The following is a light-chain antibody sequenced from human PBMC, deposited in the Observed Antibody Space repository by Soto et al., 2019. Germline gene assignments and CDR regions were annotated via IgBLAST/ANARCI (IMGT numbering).Light chain of an antibody. CDR3: QQYDTSVT. Sequence: EGVMTQSPGIVSSSPGERVTLSCRASQSIGNDFLAWYQQKPGQAPRLLIYGASSRATGIPDRFSGSGSGTDFTLTISRLEPDDFAVYFCQQYDTSVTFGGGTKVEIK. CDR1: QSIGNDF. V-gene: IGKV3-20*01. J-gene: IGKJ4*01. CDR2: GAS.